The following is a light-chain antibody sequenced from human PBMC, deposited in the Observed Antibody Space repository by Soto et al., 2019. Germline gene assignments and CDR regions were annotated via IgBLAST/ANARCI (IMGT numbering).Light chain of an antibody. CDR3: TSYAGTYSFFYV. Sequence: QSAVTQPPSSSVSPGQSVTISCTGTSSDVCAYNYVSWYQQLPGKAPKLIIYEVSKRPSGVPDRFSGSKSGNTASLTVSGLQAEDEADYYCTSYAGTYSFFYVFGTGTKVTVL. J-gene: IGLJ1*01. V-gene: IGLV2-8*01. CDR1: SSDVCAYNY. CDR2: EVS.